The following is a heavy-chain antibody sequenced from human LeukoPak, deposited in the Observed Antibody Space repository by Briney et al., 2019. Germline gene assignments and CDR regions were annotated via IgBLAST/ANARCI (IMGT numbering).Heavy chain of an antibody. J-gene: IGHJ4*02. CDR2: VNHSGST. CDR3: ARGRRDDFWSGYSLYYFDY. D-gene: IGHD3-3*01. CDR1: GGSFSGYY. V-gene: IGHV4-34*01. Sequence: PSETLSLTCAVYGGSFSGYYWSWIRQPPGKGLGWIGEVNHSGSTNYNPSLKSRVSISVDTSKNQFSLRLNSVTAADTAVYYCARGRRDDFWSGYSLYYFDYWGQGTLVTVSS.